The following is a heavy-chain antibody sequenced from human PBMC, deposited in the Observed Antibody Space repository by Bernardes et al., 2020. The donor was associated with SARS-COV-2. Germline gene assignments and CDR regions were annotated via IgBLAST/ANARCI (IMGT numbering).Heavy chain of an antibody. V-gene: IGHV3-53*05. CDR2: IYSGGTT. Sequence: GGSLRLSCAASGFTVSSYQMSWVRQAPGKGLEWVSLIYSGGTTYYADSVKGRFTISRDNSKNTLYLQMNSLRPDDTAVYYCAREMGGGWTAYYYGIDVWGPGTTVTVSS. J-gene: IGHJ6*02. D-gene: IGHD2-15*01. CDR3: AREMGGGWTAYYYGIDV. CDR1: GFTVSSYQ.